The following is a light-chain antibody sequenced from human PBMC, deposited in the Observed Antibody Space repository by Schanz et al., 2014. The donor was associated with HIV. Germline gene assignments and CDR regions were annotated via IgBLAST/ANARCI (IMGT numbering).Light chain of an antibody. CDR2: AAS. CDR1: QTISSY. CDR3: QQSYTSPPT. Sequence: DIQMTQSPSSLSASLGDIVTITCRASQTISSYLNWYQQKPGKAPWLLIYAASSLHSGVPSRFSGSGSGTDFTLTISSLQPEDFATYYCQQSYTSPPTFGGGTKVGIK. J-gene: IGKJ4*01. V-gene: IGKV1-39*01.